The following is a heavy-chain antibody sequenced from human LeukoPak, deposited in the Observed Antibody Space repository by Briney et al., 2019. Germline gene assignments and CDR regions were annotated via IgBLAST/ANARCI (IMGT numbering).Heavy chain of an antibody. V-gene: IGHV1-8*03. CDR3: ARVRYYYGSGSYYNGNWFDP. CDR2: MNPNSGNT. D-gene: IGHD3-10*01. CDR1: GYTFTSYD. Sequence: GASVKVSCKASGYTFTSYDINWVRQATGQGLEWMGWMNPNSGNTGYAQKFQGRVTITRNTSISTAYMELSSLRSEDTAVYYCARVRYYYGSGSYYNGNWFDPWGQGTLVTVSS. J-gene: IGHJ5*02.